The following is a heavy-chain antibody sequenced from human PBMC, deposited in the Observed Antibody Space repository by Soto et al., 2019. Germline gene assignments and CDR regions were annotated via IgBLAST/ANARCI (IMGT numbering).Heavy chain of an antibody. CDR2: IYHSGST. Sequence: PSETLSLTCAVSGGSISSSNWWSWVRQPPGKGLEWIGEIYHSGSTNYNPSLKSRVTISVDKSKNQFSLKLSSVTAADTAVYYCAREGTDCGGDCPPPVPYDNWFDPWGQGTLVTVSS. D-gene: IGHD2-21*02. CDR3: AREGTDCGGDCPPPVPYDNWFDP. CDR1: GGSISSSNW. J-gene: IGHJ5*02. V-gene: IGHV4-4*02.